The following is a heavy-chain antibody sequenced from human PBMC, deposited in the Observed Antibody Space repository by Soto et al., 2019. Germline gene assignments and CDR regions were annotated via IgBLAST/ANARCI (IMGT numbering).Heavy chain of an antibody. CDR1: VFTVSDSY. CDR2: ITFSGNTV. J-gene: IGHJ6*02. Sequence: GGSLRLSCAASVFTVSDSYMSWIRQAPGKGLEWISYITFSGNTVYYADSLKGRFTISRDNAKNSLYLQMNRLRAEDTAVYYCARVSWREKYGMDVWGQGTTVTVSS. V-gene: IGHV3-11*01. CDR3: ARVSWREKYGMDV.